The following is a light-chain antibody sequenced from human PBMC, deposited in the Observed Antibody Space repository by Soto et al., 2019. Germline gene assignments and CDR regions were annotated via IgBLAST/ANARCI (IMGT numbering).Light chain of an antibody. CDR1: QGISSN. V-gene: IGKV1-39*01. CDR3: QPSYTTPLA. J-gene: IGKJ1*01. Sequence: QLTQYPSSLSASVGDRVTITCRASQGISSNLAWYQQKPGRAPKLLIFGASTLQSGVPSRFSGSGSGTDFTLTISSLQPEDFATYYCQPSYTTPLAVGPGTQVEIK. CDR2: GAS.